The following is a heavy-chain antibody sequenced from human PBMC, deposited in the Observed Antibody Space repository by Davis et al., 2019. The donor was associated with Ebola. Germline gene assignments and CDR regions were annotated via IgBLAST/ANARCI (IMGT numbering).Heavy chain of an antibody. CDR1: GFTFSSYW. J-gene: IGHJ6*02. CDR3: ARDLPAVAGTELYYYYYGMDV. Sequence: GESLKISCAASGFTFSSYWMSWVRQAPGKGLEWVANIKQDGSEKYYLDSVKGRFTISRDNAKNSLYLQMNSLRAEDTAVDYCARDLPAVAGTELYYYYYGMDVWGQGTTVTVSS. D-gene: IGHD6-19*01. CDR2: IKQDGSEK. V-gene: IGHV3-7*03.